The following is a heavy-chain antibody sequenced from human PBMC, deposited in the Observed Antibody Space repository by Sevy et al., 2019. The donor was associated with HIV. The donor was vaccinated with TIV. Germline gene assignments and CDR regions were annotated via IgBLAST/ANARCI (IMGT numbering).Heavy chain of an antibody. J-gene: IGHJ4*01. CDR1: GFTFSSYW. Sequence: GGSLRLSCAASGFTFSSYWMHWVRQAPGKGLVWVSRINSDGSSTSYADSVKGRFTISRDNAKNTLYLQMNSLRAEDTAVYYCARDYSSSWGTGPFDYWGHGTLVTVSS. CDR3: ARDYSSSWGTGPFDY. CDR2: INSDGSST. V-gene: IGHV3-74*01. D-gene: IGHD6-13*01.